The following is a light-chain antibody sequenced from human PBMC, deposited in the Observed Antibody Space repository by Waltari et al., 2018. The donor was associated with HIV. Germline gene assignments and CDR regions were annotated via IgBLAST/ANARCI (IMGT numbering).Light chain of an antibody. Sequence: YDLSQPLSVSVDLGQTARITCGRDNIGSKNVHWYQQKPGQAPVLVIYRSRNRPSGITDRISASKAGSMVTLIISRVQIEDEADYFCQVWDSRTVVFGGGTTLTVL. CDR1: NIGSKN. CDR2: RSR. V-gene: IGLV3-9*01. CDR3: QVWDSRTVV. J-gene: IGLJ2*01.